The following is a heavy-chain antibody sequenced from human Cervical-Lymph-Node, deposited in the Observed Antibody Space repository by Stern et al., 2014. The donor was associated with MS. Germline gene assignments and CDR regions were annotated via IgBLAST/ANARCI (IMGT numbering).Heavy chain of an antibody. Sequence: EVQLVESGGGLVQPGGSLRLSCAASGFTFTNYWRHWVRQVPGKGLVWVSRISGDGSSTTYADSVKGRFTISRDNAKNTLYLQMNSLRVEDTALYYCARLGAAAGNFWGQGTLVTVSS. J-gene: IGHJ4*02. D-gene: IGHD6-13*01. CDR2: ISGDGSST. CDR3: ARLGAAAGNF. V-gene: IGHV3-74*01. CDR1: GFTFTNYW.